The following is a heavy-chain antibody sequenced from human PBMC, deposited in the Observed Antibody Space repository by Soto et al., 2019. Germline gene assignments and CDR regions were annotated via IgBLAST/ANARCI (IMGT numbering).Heavy chain of an antibody. Sequence: QVELQESGPGLVKHSGTLSLTCAVSGGSLTSNDWWPWVRQPPGKGIEWVGQIHHSGSNFYNPSLRSRTTVSINVSANHFSLHLDAVNAADTALYYCARSTGGDACHFWGQGTMVTVSS. CDR1: GGSLTSNDW. D-gene: IGHD7-27*01. CDR3: ARSTGGDACHF. J-gene: IGHJ3*01. V-gene: IGHV4-4*02. CDR2: IHHSGSN.